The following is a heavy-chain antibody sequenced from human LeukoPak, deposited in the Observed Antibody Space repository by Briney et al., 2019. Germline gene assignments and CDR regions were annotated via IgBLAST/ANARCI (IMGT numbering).Heavy chain of an antibody. V-gene: IGHV4-39*07. CDR1: GGSISSSTYY. D-gene: IGHD6-19*01. J-gene: IGHJ4*02. Sequence: SETLSLTCTVSGGSISSSTYYWGWIRQPPGKGLEWIGSINYSGSTHYNPSLKSRVTISVDTSKKQFSLKLSSVTAADTAVYYCARSEWLGPFDYWGQGTLVTVSS. CDR2: INYSGST. CDR3: ARSEWLGPFDY.